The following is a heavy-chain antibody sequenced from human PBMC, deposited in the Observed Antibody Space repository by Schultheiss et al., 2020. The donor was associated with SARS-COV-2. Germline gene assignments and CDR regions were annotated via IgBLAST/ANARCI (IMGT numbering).Heavy chain of an antibody. D-gene: IGHD3-3*01. Sequence: GGSLRLSCAASGFTFSSYSMNWVRQAPGKGLEWVSSITSSSGHTYYADSVKGRFTISRDNADYSLYLQMSSLRAEDTAVYYCARAKGQYYDFWSGYRYYFDYWGQGTLVTVSS. V-gene: IGHV3-21*04. CDR3: ARAKGQYYDFWSGYRYYFDY. J-gene: IGHJ4*02. CDR2: ITSSSGHT. CDR1: GFTFSSYS.